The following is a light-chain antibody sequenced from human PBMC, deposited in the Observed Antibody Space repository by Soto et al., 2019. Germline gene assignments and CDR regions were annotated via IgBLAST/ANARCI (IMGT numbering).Light chain of an antibody. V-gene: IGLV1-51*02. Sequence: QSVLTQPPSVSAAPGQKVTISCSGSSSNIGDHSVSWYQQLPGAAPKLLIYENNRRPSGISDRFSGSKSGTSATLVITGLQTGDEADYYCGAWDSSLSAGVVFGGGNKLTVL. CDR2: ENN. CDR3: GAWDSSLSAGVV. CDR1: SSNIGDHS. J-gene: IGLJ2*01.